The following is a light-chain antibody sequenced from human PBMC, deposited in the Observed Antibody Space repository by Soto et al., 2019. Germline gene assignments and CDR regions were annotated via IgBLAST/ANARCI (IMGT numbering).Light chain of an antibody. V-gene: IGKV1-39*01. Sequence: DIQMTQSPSSLSASVGDRVTITCRASQSISSYLNWYQQKPGKAPKLLIYAASSLQSGVPSRFSGSGSGTDFTLTISSLQPEDFANYYCQQSYSTPWGFGQGTKVEIK. CDR1: QSISSY. CDR2: AAS. CDR3: QQSYSTPWG. J-gene: IGKJ1*01.